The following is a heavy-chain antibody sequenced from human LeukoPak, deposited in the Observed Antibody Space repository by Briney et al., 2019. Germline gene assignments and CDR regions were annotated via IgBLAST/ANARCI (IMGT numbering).Heavy chain of an antibody. D-gene: IGHD5-24*01. J-gene: IGHJ6*03. CDR2: ISWNSGSI. CDR3: AKDTRDNYYYYYMDV. Sequence: PGGSLRLSCAASGFTFSSYAMSWVRQAPGKGLEWVSGISWNSGSIGYADSVKGRFTISRDNAKNSLYLQMNSLRAEDMALYYCAKDTRDNYYYYYMDVWGKGTTVAVSS. V-gene: IGHV3-9*03. CDR1: GFTFSSYA.